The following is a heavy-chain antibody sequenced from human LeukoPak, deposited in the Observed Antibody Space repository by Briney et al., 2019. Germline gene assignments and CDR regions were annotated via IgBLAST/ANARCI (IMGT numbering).Heavy chain of an antibody. J-gene: IGHJ4*02. CDR1: GYTFTSYG. CDR3: ARGFLAVAGGRGFDY. D-gene: IGHD6-19*01. Sequence: ASVKVSSKASGYTFTSYGISWLRQPPGQGLEWMGWISAYNGNTNYAQKLQGRVTMTTDTSTSTVYMELRSLRSDDTAVYYCARGFLAVAGGRGFDYWGQGTLVTISS. CDR2: ISAYNGNT. V-gene: IGHV1-18*01.